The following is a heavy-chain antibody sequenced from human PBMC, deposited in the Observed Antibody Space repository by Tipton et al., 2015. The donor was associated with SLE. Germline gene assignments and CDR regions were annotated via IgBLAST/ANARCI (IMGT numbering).Heavy chain of an antibody. CDR3: ARRGQQLTTSYYYYYYMDV. V-gene: IGHV4-34*01. CDR1: GGSFSGYY. J-gene: IGHJ6*03. CDR2: INHSRST. D-gene: IGHD6-13*01. Sequence: TLSLTCAVYGGSFSGYYWSWIRQPPGKGLEWIGEINHSRSTNYNPSLKSRVTISVDTSKNQFSLTLSSVTAADTAVYYCARRGQQLTTSYYYYYYMDVWGKGTTVTVSS.